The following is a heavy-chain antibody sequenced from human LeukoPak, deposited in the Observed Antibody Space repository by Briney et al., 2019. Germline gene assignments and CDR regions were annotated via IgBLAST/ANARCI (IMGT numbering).Heavy chain of an antibody. D-gene: IGHD6-19*01. CDR1: GGSISSGSYY. V-gene: IGHV4-61*02. CDR3: ARDPLTYSSGWYDAFDI. J-gene: IGHJ3*02. CDR2: IYTSGST. Sequence: SQTLSLTCTVSGGSISSGSYYWSWIRQPAGKGLEWIGRIYTSGSTNYNPSLKSRVTISVDTSKNQFSLKLSSVTAADTAVYYCARDPLTYSSGWYDAFDIWGQGTMVTVSS.